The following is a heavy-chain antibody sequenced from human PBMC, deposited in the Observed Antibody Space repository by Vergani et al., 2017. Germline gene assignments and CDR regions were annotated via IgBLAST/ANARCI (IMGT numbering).Heavy chain of an antibody. Sequence: EVQLLQSEGAVVQPGGSLRLSCGASGFTFSGYAMSWVRQGHGQGLGWVSIIKNTGDSTHYADFVRGRFTISSDNSKNTLYLQMNSLRVEDTAEYYCGSGSYTYNWSQGTLVTVSS. V-gene: IGHV3-23*01. CDR3: GSGSYTYN. CDR1: GFTFSGYA. J-gene: IGHJ4*02. D-gene: IGHD1-26*01. CDR2: IKNTGDST.